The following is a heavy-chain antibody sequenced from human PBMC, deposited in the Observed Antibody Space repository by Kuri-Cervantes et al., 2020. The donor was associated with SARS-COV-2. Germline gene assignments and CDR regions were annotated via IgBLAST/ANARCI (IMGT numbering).Heavy chain of an antibody. CDR3: ARGTREYCTNGVCYRNWFDP. Sequence: SETLSLSCTVSGGSISSGGYYWSWIRQRPGKGLEWIGYIYYSGSTYYNPSLKSRVTISVDTSKNQFSLKLSSVTAADTAVYYCARGTREYCTNGVCYRNWFDPWGQGTLVTVSS. J-gene: IGHJ5*02. CDR2: IYYSGST. V-gene: IGHV4-31*03. D-gene: IGHD2-8*01. CDR1: GGSISSGGYY.